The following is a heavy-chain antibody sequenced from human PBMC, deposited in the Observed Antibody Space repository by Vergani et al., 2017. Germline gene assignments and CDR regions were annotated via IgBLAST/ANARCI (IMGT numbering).Heavy chain of an antibody. J-gene: IGHJ4*02. D-gene: IGHD3-10*01. CDR1: GYTFTGYY. CDR3: ARSPSKVRGNDY. V-gene: IGHV1-2*02. CDR2: INPNSGGT. Sequence: QVQLVQSGAEVKKPGASVKVSCKASGYTFTGYYMHWVRQAPGQGLEWMGWINPNSGGTNDAQKFQGRVTMTRDTSISTAYMELSRLRSDDTAVYYCARSPSKVRGNDYWGQGTLVTVSS.